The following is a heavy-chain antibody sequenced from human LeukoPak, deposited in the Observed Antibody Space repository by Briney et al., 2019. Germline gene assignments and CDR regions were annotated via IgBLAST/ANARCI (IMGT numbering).Heavy chain of an antibody. J-gene: IGHJ4*02. CDR2: ISGSGGST. V-gene: IGHV3-23*01. D-gene: IGHD3-3*01. CDR3: AKDPGVRFLEWLFPSPY. CDR1: GFTFSSYA. Sequence: PGGSLRLSCAASGFTFSSYAMRWVRQAPGKGLEWVSAISGSGGSTYHADSVKGRFTISRDNSENTLYLQMNSLRAEDTAVYYCAKDPGVRFLEWLFPSPYWGQGTLVTVSS.